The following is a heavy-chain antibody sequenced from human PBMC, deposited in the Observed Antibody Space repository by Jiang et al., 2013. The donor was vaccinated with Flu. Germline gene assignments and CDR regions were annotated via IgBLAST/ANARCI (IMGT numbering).Heavy chain of an antibody. CDR2: IYYSGST. J-gene: IGHJ4*02. V-gene: IGHV4-31*02. D-gene: IGHD2-2*01. CDR1: SISSGGYY. CDR3: ARVAKQYCSSTSCYPGAFDY. Sequence: SISSGGYYWSWIRQHPGKGLEWIGYIYYSGSTYYNPSLKSRVTISVDTSKNQFSLKLSSVTAADTAVYYCARVAKQYCSSTSCYPGAFDYWGQGTLVTVSS.